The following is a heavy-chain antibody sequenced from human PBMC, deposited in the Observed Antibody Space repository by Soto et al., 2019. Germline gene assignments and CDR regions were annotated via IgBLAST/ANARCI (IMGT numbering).Heavy chain of an antibody. CDR2: IYHSGST. V-gene: IGHV4-38-2*02. J-gene: IGHJ5*02. Sequence: PSETLSLTCAVSGYSISSGYYWGWIRQPPGKGLEWIGSIYHSGSTYHNPSLKSRVTISVDTSKNQFSLKLSSVTAADTAVYYCARDEYIVVVPAATPPPYNWFDPWGQGTLVTVSS. CDR3: ARDEYIVVVPAATPPPYNWFDP. CDR1: GYSISSGYY. D-gene: IGHD2-2*01.